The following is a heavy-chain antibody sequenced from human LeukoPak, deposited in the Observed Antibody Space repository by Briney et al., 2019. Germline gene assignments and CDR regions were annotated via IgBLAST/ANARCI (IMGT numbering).Heavy chain of an antibody. J-gene: IGHJ3*02. Sequence: ASVKVSCKASGYTFTSYGISWVRQAPGQGLEWMGWISTYNGNTNYAQKVQGRVTMTTDTSTSTAYMELRSLRSDDPAVDYCARGLCFMEWFTNDAFDIWGQGTMVTVSS. D-gene: IGHD3/OR15-3a*01. CDR3: ARGLCFMEWFTNDAFDI. CDR1: GYTFTSYG. V-gene: IGHV1-18*01. CDR2: ISTYNGNT.